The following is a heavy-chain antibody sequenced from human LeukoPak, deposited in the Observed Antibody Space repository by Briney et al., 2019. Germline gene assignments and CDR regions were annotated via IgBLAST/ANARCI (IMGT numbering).Heavy chain of an antibody. V-gene: IGHV1-2*02. CDR2: INPNSGGT. Sequence: ASVKVSCKASGYTFTGYYMHWVRQAPGQGLEWMGWINPNSGGTNYAQKLQGRVTMTRDTSISTAYMELSRLRSDDTAVYYCVTNGDFWSGYPAGEIDYWGQGTLVTVSS. CDR1: GYTFTGYY. CDR3: VTNGDFWSGYPAGEIDY. J-gene: IGHJ4*02. D-gene: IGHD3-3*01.